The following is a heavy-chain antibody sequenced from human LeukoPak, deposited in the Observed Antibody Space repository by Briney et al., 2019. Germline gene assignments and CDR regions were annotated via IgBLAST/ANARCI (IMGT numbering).Heavy chain of an antibody. CDR1: GGTFSSYG. V-gene: IGHV1-69*13. D-gene: IGHD6-13*01. CDR2: IIPIFGTA. J-gene: IGHJ4*02. CDR3: ARDSSSYERPQQFDY. Sequence: SVKVSCKASGGTFSSYGISWVRQAPGQGLEWMGGIIPIFGTANYAQKFQGRVTITADESTSTAYMELSSLRSEDTAVYYCARDSSSYERPQQFDYWGQGTLVTVSS.